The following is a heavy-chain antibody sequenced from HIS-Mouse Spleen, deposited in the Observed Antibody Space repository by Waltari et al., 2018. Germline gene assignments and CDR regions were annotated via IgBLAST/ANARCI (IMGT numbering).Heavy chain of an antibody. Sequence: EVQLVESGGGLVQPGGSVRLSGAASGFTLSSYWMSWVRQAPGKGLEWVANIKQDGSEKYYVDSVKGRFTISRDNAKNSLYLQMNSLRAEDTAVYYCARASNGARDYWGQGTLVTVSS. J-gene: IGHJ4*02. D-gene: IGHD2-8*01. CDR2: IKQDGSEK. V-gene: IGHV3-7*01. CDR1: GFTLSSYW. CDR3: ARASNGARDY.